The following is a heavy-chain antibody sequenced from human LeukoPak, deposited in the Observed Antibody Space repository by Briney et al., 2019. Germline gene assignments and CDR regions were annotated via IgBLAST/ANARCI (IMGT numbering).Heavy chain of an antibody. CDR3: AKDRDTYGSIYCFDD. CDR1: GFTFSRYG. J-gene: IGHJ4*02. CDR2: ISYDGKDK. V-gene: IGHV3-30*18. Sequence: PGRSLRLSCAASGFTFSRYGMHWVRQAPGKGLEWVAVISYDGKDKHYADSVKGRFTISRDNSKNTLYLQMNSLRAEDTAVYYCAKDRDTYGSIYCFDDWGQGTLVTVSS. D-gene: IGHD5-18*01.